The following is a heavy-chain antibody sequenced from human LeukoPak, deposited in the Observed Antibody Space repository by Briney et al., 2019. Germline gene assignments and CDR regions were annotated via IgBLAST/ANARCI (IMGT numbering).Heavy chain of an antibody. CDR3: ARGGALLSSIDY. CDR2: IIPIFGTA. V-gene: IGHV1-69*13. Sequence: SVKVSCKASGGTFSSYAISWVRQAPGQGLEWMEGIIPIFGTANYAQKFQGRVTITADESTSTAYMELSSLRSEDTAVYYCARGGALLSSIDYWGQGTLVTVSS. CDR1: GGTFSSYA. D-gene: IGHD3-10*01. J-gene: IGHJ4*02.